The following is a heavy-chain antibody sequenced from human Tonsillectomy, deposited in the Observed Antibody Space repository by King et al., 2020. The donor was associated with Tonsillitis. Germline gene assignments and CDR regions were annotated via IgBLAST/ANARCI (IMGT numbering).Heavy chain of an antibody. D-gene: IGHD3-22*01. CDR1: GFTFSSYS. V-gene: IGHV3-21*01. J-gene: IGHJ4*02. CDR2: ISSNSRYI. Sequence: EVQLVASGGGLVKPGGSLRLSCAASGFTFSSYSMNWVRQAPGKGLEWVSSISSNSRYIYYADSVRGRFTISRDNAKNSLYLQMNSLRAEDTAVYYCARDPSTTYYYDSSGQYYFDYWGQGTLVTVSS. CDR3: ARDPSTTYYYDSSGQYYFDY.